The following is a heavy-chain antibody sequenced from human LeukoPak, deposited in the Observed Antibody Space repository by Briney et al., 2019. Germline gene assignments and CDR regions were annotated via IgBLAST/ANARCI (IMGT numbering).Heavy chain of an antibody. CDR3: ASDTPYCTNGVCYTGRRPDY. V-gene: IGHV1-18*01. CDR1: GYTFTSYG. D-gene: IGHD2-8*01. CDR2: ISAYNGNT. Sequence: GASVKVSCKASGYTFTSYGISWVRQAPGQGLEWMGWISAYNGNTNYAQKLQGRVTMTTDTSTSTAYMELRSLRSDDTAVYYCASDTPYCTNGVCYTGRRPDYWGQGTLVTVSS. J-gene: IGHJ4*02.